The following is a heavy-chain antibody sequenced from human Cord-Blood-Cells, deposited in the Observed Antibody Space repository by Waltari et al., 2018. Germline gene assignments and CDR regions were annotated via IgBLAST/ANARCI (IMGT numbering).Heavy chain of an antibody. CDR2: ISHSGST. J-gene: IGHJ6*02. D-gene: IGHD3-3*01. CDR3: ARDRKDFWSGYYYYYGMDV. Sequence: QLQLQESGSGLVKPSQTLSLTCAVSGGSISSGGYSWSWIRQPPGKGLEWIWYISHSGSTYYNPSLKSRVTISVDRSKNQFSLKLSSVTAADTAVYYCARDRKDFWSGYYYYYGMDVWGQGTTVTVSS. CDR1: GGSISSGGYS. V-gene: IGHV4-30-2*01.